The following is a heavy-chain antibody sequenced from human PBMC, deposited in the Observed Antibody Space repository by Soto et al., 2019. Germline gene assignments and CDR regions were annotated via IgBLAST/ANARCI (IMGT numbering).Heavy chain of an antibody. Sequence: SETLSLTCAVYGGSFSGYYWSWIRQPPGKGLEWIGEINHSGSTNYNPSLKSRVTISVDTSKNQFSLKLSSVTAADTAVYYCARWRGAARQRSYYYGMDVWGQGTTVTVSS. CDR2: INHSGST. V-gene: IGHV4-34*01. J-gene: IGHJ6*02. D-gene: IGHD6-6*01. CDR3: ARWRGAARQRSYYYGMDV. CDR1: GGSFSGYY.